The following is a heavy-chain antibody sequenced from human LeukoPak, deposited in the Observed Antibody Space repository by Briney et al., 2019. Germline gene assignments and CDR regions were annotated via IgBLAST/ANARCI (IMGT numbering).Heavy chain of an antibody. CDR3: ASCYGDYVGYYYYYYMDV. J-gene: IGHJ6*03. Sequence: GASVKVSCKASGYTFTGYYMHWVRQAPGQGLEWMGWINPNSGGTNYAQKFQGRVTMTRDTSISTAYMELSRLRSDDTAVYYCASCYGDYVGYYYYYYMDVWGKGTTVTVSS. D-gene: IGHD4-17*01. V-gene: IGHV1-2*02. CDR2: INPNSGGT. CDR1: GYTFTGYY.